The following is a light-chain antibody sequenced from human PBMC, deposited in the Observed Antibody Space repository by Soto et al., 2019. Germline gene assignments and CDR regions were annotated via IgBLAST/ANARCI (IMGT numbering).Light chain of an antibody. CDR3: QHYGGSPLT. CDR1: QSINKNY. CDR2: DAS. V-gene: IGKV3-20*01. J-gene: IGKJ4*01. Sequence: EMVLTQAPGTLSLSPGERATLSCRASQSINKNYLGWYQQKPGRAPRLLIYDASSSATGIPDRFSASECGTDFTLIISRLAPEDFGVYYCQHYGGSPLTFGGGTRVEIK.